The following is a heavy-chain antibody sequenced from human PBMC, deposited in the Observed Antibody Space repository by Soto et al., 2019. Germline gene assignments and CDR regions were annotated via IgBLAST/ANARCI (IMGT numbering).Heavy chain of an antibody. V-gene: IGHV1-69*02. CDR3: ARAHTSTGYSYGYPAVAYCFDP. D-gene: IGHD5-18*01. CDR2: SIPIRGIA. CDR1: GGTFSSYT. Sequence: QVQLVQSGAEVKKPGSSVKVSCKASGGTFSSYTISWVRQAPGQGLEWMGRSIPIRGIANYAQKFQGRVTITADKSTSTAYMELRSLRSDDTSVYYCARAHTSTGYSYGYPAVAYCFDPWGQGTLVTVSS. J-gene: IGHJ5*02.